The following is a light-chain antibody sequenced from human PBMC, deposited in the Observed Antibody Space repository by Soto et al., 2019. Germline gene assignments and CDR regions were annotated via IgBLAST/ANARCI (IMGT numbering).Light chain of an antibody. J-gene: IGKJ1*01. CDR1: QSITTW. CDR2: KVS. V-gene: IGKV1-5*03. Sequence: DIQLTQSPSTLSASVGDTVTITCRASQSITTWLAWYQQKPGKAPKALIYKVSTLYSGVPSRFSGSGSGTEFTLTITSLQPDYFTTYYCQQYNSFSWTVGQGTKVEVK. CDR3: QQYNSFSWT.